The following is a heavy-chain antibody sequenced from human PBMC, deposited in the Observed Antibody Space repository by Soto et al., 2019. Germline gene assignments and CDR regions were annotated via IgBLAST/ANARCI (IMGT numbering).Heavy chain of an antibody. J-gene: IGHJ6*02. D-gene: IGHD5-18*01. Sequence: SETLSLTCTVSGGSISSYYWSWIRQPPGKGLEWIGYIYYSGSTNYNPSLKSRVTISVDTSKNQFSLKLSSVTAADTAVYYCARGIYSYGSNYYYYYGMDVWGQGTTVTVSS. CDR1: GGSISSYY. V-gene: IGHV4-59*01. CDR2: IYYSGST. CDR3: ARGIYSYGSNYYYYYGMDV.